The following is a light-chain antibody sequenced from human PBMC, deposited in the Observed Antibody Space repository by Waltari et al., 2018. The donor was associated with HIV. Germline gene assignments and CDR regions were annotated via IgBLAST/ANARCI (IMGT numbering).Light chain of an antibody. J-gene: IGLJ1*01. CDR2: EVS. Sequence: QSALTQPRSVSGSPGQSVTIPCTGTSSDVGGYNTFSWYQQNPVKAPKLLIYEVSKLPSGVPDRFSGSKSGNTASLTISGLRADDEADYYCCSYGGTYNVFGTGTKVTIL. CDR3: CSYGGTYNV. CDR1: SSDVGGYNT. V-gene: IGLV2-11*01.